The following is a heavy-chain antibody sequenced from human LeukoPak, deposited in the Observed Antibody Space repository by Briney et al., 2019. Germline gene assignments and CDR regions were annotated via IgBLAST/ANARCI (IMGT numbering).Heavy chain of an antibody. J-gene: IGHJ6*03. V-gene: IGHV3-21*01. CDR2: ITTSSTYM. CDR1: GFTFSSYW. Sequence: LGGSLRLSRAASGFTFSSYWMSWVRQAPGKGLEWVSSITTSSTYMFYADSVRGRFTISRDNAENSLYLQMNSLRDEDTAVYYCARDPYSGGYGAYYYYYMDVWGKGTTVTVSS. CDR3: ARDPYSGGYGAYYYYYMDV. D-gene: IGHD6-19*01.